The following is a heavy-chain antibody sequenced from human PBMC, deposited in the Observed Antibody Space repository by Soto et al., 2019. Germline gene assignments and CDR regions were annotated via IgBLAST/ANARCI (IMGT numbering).Heavy chain of an antibody. CDR3: ARVGPIVVGTDAFDI. V-gene: IGHV4-59*01. CDR2: IYYSGST. Sequence: QVQLQESGPGLVKPSETLSLTCTVSGGSISSYYWSWIRQPPGKGLEWIGYIYYSGSTNYNPSLKRRVTLSVHTPTPQFALKLSSVTAADTAVYYCARVGPIVVGTDAFDIWGQGTMVTVSS. D-gene: IGHD2-21*01. CDR1: GGSISSYY. J-gene: IGHJ3*02.